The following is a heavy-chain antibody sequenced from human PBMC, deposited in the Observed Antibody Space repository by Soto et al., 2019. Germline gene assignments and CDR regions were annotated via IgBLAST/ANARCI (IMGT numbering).Heavy chain of an antibody. J-gene: IGHJ5*02. V-gene: IGHV3-74*01. Sequence: VQLVESGGGPVQPGGSLTLSCAVSGFTLRSYWMHWDRQAPGKGLEWVARIDSDGRSTNYADSVKGRFTISTYNAKNTVFLRMNSRRAEDRSVYYCARGGVVYQQLVRGRDRFDPWGQGTLVTVSS. CDR2: IDSDGRST. CDR3: ARGGVVYQQLVRGRDRFDP. CDR1: GFTLRSYW. D-gene: IGHD6-13*01.